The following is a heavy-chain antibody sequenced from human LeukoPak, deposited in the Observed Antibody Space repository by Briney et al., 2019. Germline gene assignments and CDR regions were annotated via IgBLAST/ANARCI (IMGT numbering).Heavy chain of an antibody. CDR2: IYDSGST. Sequence: SETLSLTCSVSRASITSDYWNWIRQSPGKGLEWIGFIYDSGSTIYNPSLKSRVTISVDTSKNQFSLKLRSVTAADTAIYYCAMSPPRGAWFDPWGQGSLVTVSS. CDR1: RASITSDY. D-gene: IGHD4/OR15-4a*01. CDR3: AMSPPRGAWFDP. V-gene: IGHV4-4*09. J-gene: IGHJ5*02.